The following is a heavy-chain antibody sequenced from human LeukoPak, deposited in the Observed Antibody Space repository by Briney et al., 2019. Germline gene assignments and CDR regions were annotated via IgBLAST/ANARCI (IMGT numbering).Heavy chain of an antibody. D-gene: IGHD4-17*01. CDR3: AETTVIRYYFDY. J-gene: IGHJ4*02. CDR2: ISGSGGST. Sequence: GGSLRLSCAASGFTFSSYAMSWVRQAPGKGLEWVSAISGSGGSTYYADSVKGRFTISRDNSKNTLYLQMNSLRAEDTAVYYCAETTVIRYYFDYWGQGTLVTVSS. V-gene: IGHV3-23*01. CDR1: GFTFSSYA.